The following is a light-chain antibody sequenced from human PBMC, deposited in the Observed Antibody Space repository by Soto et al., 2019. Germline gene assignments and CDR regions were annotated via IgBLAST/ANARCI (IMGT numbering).Light chain of an antibody. Sequence: LTQPASVSGSPGQPITISCTGTSSDVGGYNYVSWYQQHPGKAPKLMIYDVSNRPSGVSNRFSGSKSGNTASLTISGLQAEDEADYYCSSYTSSSIYVFGTGTKVTVL. V-gene: IGLV2-14*01. J-gene: IGLJ1*01. CDR1: SSDVGGYNY. CDR3: SSYTSSSIYV. CDR2: DVS.